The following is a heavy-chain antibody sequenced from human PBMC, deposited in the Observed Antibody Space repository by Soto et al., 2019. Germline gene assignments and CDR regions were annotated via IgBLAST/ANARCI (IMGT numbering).Heavy chain of an antibody. CDR2: LSIYNGNT. V-gene: IGHV1-18*01. CDR1: GYTFTSYA. D-gene: IGHD1-26*01. CDR3: ANVVGAVPY. J-gene: IGHJ4*02. Sequence: QVHLVQSGAEVKEPGASVKVSCKTSGYTFTSYALSWVRQAPGQGLEWMGWLSIYNGNTNYAQKFQGRVTVTTDTSTDTAYMELRNLRSDDTAVYYCANVVGAVPYWGQGTLVTVSS.